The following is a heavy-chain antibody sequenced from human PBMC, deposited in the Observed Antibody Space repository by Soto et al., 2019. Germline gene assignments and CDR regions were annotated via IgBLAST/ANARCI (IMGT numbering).Heavy chain of an antibody. CDR3: ATRLPDYYYYGMAV. CDR1: GGAFSSYA. Sequence: GASVKVSCKASGGAFSSYAISWVRQAPGQGLEWMGGIIPIFGTANYAQKFQGRVTITADESTSTDYMELSSLRSEDTAVYYCATRLPDYYYYGMAVWGQGTTVTVSS. V-gene: IGHV1-69*13. J-gene: IGHJ6*02. D-gene: IGHD3-16*01. CDR2: IIPIFGTA.